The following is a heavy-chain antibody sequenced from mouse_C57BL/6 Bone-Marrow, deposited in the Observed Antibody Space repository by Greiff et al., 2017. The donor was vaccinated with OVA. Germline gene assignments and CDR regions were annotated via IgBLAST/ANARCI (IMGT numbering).Heavy chain of an antibody. V-gene: IGHV1-55*01. CDR3: ARSYDYFYYYAMDY. J-gene: IGHJ4*01. CDR1: GYTFTSYW. CDR2: IYPGSGST. Sequence: QVQLQQPGAELVKPGASVKMSCKASGYTFTSYWITWVKQRPGQGLEWIGDIYPGSGSTNYNEKFKRKATLTVDTSSSTAYMQLSSLTSEDSAVYYCARSYDYFYYYAMDYWGQGTSVTVSS. D-gene: IGHD2-4*01.